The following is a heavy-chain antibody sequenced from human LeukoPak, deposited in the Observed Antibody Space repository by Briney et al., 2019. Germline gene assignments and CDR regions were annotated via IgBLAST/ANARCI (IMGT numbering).Heavy chain of an antibody. CDR2: IGPSGSST. CDR1: GFTFRSYS. D-gene: IGHD6-6*01. V-gene: IGHV3-21*04. Sequence: GGSLRLSCTASGFTFRSYSMNWVRQAPGKGLDWVSSIGPSGSSTYNADSVRGRFTISRDNSKNTLYLQMNSLRAEDTAVYYCARGSIDSSWVWYFDYWGQGTLVTVSS. CDR3: ARGSIDSSWVWYFDY. J-gene: IGHJ4*02.